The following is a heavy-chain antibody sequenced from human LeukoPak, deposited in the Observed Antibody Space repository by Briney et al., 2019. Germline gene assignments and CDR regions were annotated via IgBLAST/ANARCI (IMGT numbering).Heavy chain of an antibody. CDR3: ARVQSRLSWFDP. J-gene: IGHJ5*02. V-gene: IGHV4-34*01. CDR2: INHSGSI. CDR1: GGSFSGYY. Sequence: PSETLSLTCAVYGGSFSGYYWSWIRQPPGKGLEWIGEINHSGSINYNPSLKSRVTISVDTSKNQFSLKLSSVTAADTAVYYCARVQSRLSWFDPWGQGTLVTVSS.